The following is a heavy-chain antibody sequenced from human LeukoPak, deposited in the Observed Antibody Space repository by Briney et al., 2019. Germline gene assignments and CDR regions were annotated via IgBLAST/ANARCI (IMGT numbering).Heavy chain of an antibody. J-gene: IGHJ4*02. CDR3: ARNEGVEMATVCFDY. CDR1: GGSISSSSYY. D-gene: IGHD5-24*01. CDR2: IYYSGST. Sequence: PSETLSLTCTVSGGSISSSSYYWGWIRQPPGKGLEWIRSIYYSGSTYYNPSLKSRVTISVDTSKNQFSLKLSSVTAADTAVYYCARNEGVEMATVCFDYWGQGTLVTVSS. V-gene: IGHV4-39*07.